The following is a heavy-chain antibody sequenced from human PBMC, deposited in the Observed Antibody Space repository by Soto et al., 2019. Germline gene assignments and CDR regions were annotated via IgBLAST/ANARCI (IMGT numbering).Heavy chain of an antibody. CDR3: ARVRLTAPGRSFHY. J-gene: IGHJ4*02. Sequence: PGGSLRLSCAASGFTFSSYGVHWVRQAPGKGLEWVSSMSYDGGEKYYADSVKGRFTVSRDTSKNTLYLQMNSLRIEDTAVYYCARVRLTAPGRSFHYWGQGTLVTVS. CDR1: GFTFSSYG. CDR2: MSYDGGEK. D-gene: IGHD3-16*01. V-gene: IGHV3-30*04.